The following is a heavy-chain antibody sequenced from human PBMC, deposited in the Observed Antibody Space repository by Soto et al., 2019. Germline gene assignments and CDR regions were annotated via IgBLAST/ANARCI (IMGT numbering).Heavy chain of an antibody. CDR2: ISYDGSKK. CDR1: GFTLSRNG. J-gene: IGHJ4*02. D-gene: IGHD6-13*01. V-gene: IGHV3-30*18. CDR3: AKERDGQLVPFDY. Sequence: LRLSCAASGFTLSRNGMHWVRQSPGKGLEWVAVISYDGSKKYYADSVKGRFTISRDNSKNTLYLQMNSLRPEDTAVYYCAKERDGQLVPFDYWGQGTLVTVSS.